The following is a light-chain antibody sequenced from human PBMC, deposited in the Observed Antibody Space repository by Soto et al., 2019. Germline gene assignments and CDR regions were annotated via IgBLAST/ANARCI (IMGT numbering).Light chain of an antibody. CDR2: EVT. Sequence: QSALTQPASVSGSPGQSITISCTGGSSDIGGYNYVSWFQQHPGKAPKLMIYEVTNRPSGVSNRFSGSKSGSTASLTISGLQAEDEADYYCSSYTTSSTLVFGTGTKVTV. CDR3: SSYTTSSTLV. CDR1: SSDIGGYNY. V-gene: IGLV2-14*01. J-gene: IGLJ1*01.